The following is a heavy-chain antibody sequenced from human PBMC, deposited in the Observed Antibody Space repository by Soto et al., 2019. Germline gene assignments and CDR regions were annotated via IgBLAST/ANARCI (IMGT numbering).Heavy chain of an antibody. CDR1: GYTFTSYA. J-gene: IGHJ6*02. CDR3: AREDLIVVLIPRGTVV. V-gene: IGHV1-3*01. D-gene: IGHD3-22*01. Sequence: ASVKVSCKACGYTFTSYAMHWVRQAPGQRLEWMGWINAGNGNTKYSQKFQGRVTITRDTSASTAYMELSSLRSEDTAVYYCAREDLIVVLIPRGTVVWGQVTTVTVSS. CDR2: INAGNGNT.